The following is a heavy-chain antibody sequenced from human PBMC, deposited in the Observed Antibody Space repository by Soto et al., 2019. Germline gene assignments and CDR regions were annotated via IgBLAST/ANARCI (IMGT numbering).Heavy chain of an antibody. V-gene: IGHV5-51*01. CDR1: GYSFTSYW. Sequence: GESLKISCKVSGYSFTSYWIGWVLQMPGKGLEWMGIIYPGDSDTRYSPSFQGQVTISADKSISTAYLQWSSLKASDTAMYYCARLRIAAAGRGDYWGQGTLVTVSS. CDR2: IYPGDSDT. D-gene: IGHD6-13*01. J-gene: IGHJ4*02. CDR3: ARLRIAAAGRGDY.